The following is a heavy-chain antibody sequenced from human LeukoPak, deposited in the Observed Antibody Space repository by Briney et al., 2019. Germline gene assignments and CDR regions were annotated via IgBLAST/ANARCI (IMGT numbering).Heavy chain of an antibody. CDR1: GGSISSYY. Sequence: SGTLSLTCTVSGGSISSYYWSWIRQPAGKGLEWIGRIYTSGSTNYNPSLKSRVTMSVDTSKNQFSLKLSSVTAADTAVYYCARDRAYSSSWPNWFDPWGQGTLVTVSS. D-gene: IGHD6-13*01. CDR2: IYTSGST. CDR3: ARDRAYSSSWPNWFDP. V-gene: IGHV4-4*07. J-gene: IGHJ5*02.